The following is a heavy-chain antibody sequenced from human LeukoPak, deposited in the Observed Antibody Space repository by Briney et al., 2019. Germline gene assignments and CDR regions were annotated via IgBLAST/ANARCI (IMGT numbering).Heavy chain of an antibody. CDR2: INQDGSEK. J-gene: IGHJ4*02. CDR3: AREYGDFGFDY. Sequence: GGSLRLSCEASGFTFSSYWMSWVRQAPGKGLQWVANINQDGSEKYYVDSVKGRFTISRDNAKNSLYLQMNSLRAEDTAVYYCAREYGDFGFDYWGQGTLVTVSS. CDR1: GFTFSSYW. V-gene: IGHV3-7*04. D-gene: IGHD4-17*01.